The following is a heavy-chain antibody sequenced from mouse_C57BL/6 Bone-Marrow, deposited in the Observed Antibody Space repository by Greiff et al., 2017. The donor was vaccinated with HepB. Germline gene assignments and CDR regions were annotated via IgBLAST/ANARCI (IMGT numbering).Heavy chain of an antibody. CDR2: ISDGGSYT. Sequence: DVMLVESGGGLVKPGGSLKLSCAASGFTFSSYAMSWVRQTPEKRLEWVATISDGGSYTYYPDNVKGRFTISRDNAKNNLYLQMSHLKSEDTAMYYCARDGGYYYGSPWYFDVWGTGTTVTVSS. V-gene: IGHV5-4*01. CDR3: ARDGGYYYGSPWYFDV. CDR1: GFTFSSYA. J-gene: IGHJ1*03. D-gene: IGHD1-1*01.